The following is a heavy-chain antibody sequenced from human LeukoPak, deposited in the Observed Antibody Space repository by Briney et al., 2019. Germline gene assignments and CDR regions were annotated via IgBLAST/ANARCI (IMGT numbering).Heavy chain of an antibody. CDR2: IWYDGSNK. CDR1: GFTFSSYG. D-gene: IGHD4-17*01. Sequence: GGSLRLSCAAPGFTFSSYGMHWVRQAPGKGLEWVAVIWYDGSNKYYADSVKGRFTISRDNSKNTLYLQMNSLRAEDTAVYYCARELTTVTPYYFDYWGQGTLVTVSS. V-gene: IGHV3-33*01. J-gene: IGHJ4*02. CDR3: ARELTTVTPYYFDY.